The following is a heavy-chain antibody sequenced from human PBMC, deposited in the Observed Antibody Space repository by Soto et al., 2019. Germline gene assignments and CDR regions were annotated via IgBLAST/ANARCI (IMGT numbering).Heavy chain of an antibody. CDR1: GFTFSSYA. V-gene: IGHV3-64D*08. Sequence: GGSLRLSCSASGFTFSSYAMHWVRQAPGKGLEYVSAISSNGGSTYYADSVKGRFTISRDNSKNTLYLQMSSLRAEDTAVYYCVKDRWQQLARGIWFDPWGQGTLVTVSS. J-gene: IGHJ5*02. CDR2: ISSNGGST. CDR3: VKDRWQQLARGIWFDP. D-gene: IGHD6-13*01.